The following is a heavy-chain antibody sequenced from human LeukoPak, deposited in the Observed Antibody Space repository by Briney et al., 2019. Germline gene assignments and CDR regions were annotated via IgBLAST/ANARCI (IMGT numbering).Heavy chain of an antibody. D-gene: IGHD3-3*01. J-gene: IGHJ5*02. CDR2: INPSGGST. CDR3: ARALPFGVVIISGFGFDP. V-gene: IGHV1-46*01. CDR1: GYTFTGYY. Sequence: ASVKVSCKASGYTFTGYYMHWVRQAPGQGLEWMGIINPSGGSTSYAQKFQGRVTMTRDTSTSTVYMELSSLRSEDTAVYYCARALPFGVVIISGFGFDPWGQGTLVTVSS.